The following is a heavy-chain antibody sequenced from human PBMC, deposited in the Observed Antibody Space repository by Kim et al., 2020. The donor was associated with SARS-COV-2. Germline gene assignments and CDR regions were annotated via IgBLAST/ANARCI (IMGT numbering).Heavy chain of an antibody. CDR1: GFTFSSYS. CDR2: VRASGVST. V-gene: IGHV3-23*01. CDR3: AKLIDY. J-gene: IGHJ4*02. Sequence: GGSLRLSCAVSGFTFSSYSMSWVRQAPGKGLEWVSSVRASGVSTYYTDSVKGRFIISRDISRNTLYLQLNSLRAEDTAVYYCAKLIDYWRQGTLLNVAS.